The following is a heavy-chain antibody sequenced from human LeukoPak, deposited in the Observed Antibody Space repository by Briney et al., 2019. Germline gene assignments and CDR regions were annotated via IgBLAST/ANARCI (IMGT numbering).Heavy chain of an antibody. CDR3: ARAAVVLWFGEYNWFDS. Sequence: SETLSLTCTVSGGSISSGSYYWSWIRQPAGKGLEWIGRIYTSGSTNCNPPLKSRVTISVDTSKNQFSLKLSSVTAADTAVYYCARAAVVLWFGEYNWFDSWGQGTLVTVSS. J-gene: IGHJ5*01. CDR2: IYTSGST. D-gene: IGHD3-10*01. V-gene: IGHV4-61*02. CDR1: GGSISSGSYY.